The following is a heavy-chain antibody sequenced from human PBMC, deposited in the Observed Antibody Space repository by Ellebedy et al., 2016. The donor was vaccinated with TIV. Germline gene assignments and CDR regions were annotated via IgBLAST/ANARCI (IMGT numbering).Heavy chain of an antibody. D-gene: IGHD7-27*01. V-gene: IGHV3-66*01. J-gene: IGHJ4*02. CDR3: ARDRLGWREPPNY. Sequence: GESLKISCEVSGFTVSNNYMTWVRQAPGKGLEWVSVIYSGGNTYYAGSVKGRFTISRDSSKNTLYLQLNSLRAEDTAVYFCARDRLGWREPPNYWGQGTLVTVSS. CDR2: IYSGGNT. CDR1: GFTVSNNY.